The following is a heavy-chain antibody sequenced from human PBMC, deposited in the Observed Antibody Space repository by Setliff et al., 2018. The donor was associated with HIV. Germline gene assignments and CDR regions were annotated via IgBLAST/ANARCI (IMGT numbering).Heavy chain of an antibody. Sequence: GGSLRLSCAASGFTFSDYDMNWVRQVPGKGLEWISHISDTGYTLYYAASVKGRFTISRDNAKTSVYLQMHSLRVEDTAVYYCATNRYGHYGSGSYGTLDYWGQGTLVTVSS. CDR1: GFTFSDYD. D-gene: IGHD3-10*01. J-gene: IGHJ4*02. V-gene: IGHV3-48*03. CDR2: ISDTGYTL. CDR3: ATNRYGHYGSGSYGTLDY.